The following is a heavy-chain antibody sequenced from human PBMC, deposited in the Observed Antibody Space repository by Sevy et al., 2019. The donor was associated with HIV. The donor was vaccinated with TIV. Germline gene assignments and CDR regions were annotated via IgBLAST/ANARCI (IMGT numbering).Heavy chain of an antibody. D-gene: IGHD6-13*01. CDR1: GFTFSSYW. CDR3: ARGPSGAAAGRFDS. V-gene: IGHV3-7*01. J-gene: IGHJ4*02. Sequence: GGCLRLSCAASGFTFSSYWINWVRQAPGEGLEWVANINQGGNQKHYMDSVKGRFTISRDNAENAVYLQMNSLRVEDTAVYYCARGPSGAAAGRFDSWGREPWSPSPQ. CDR2: INQGGNQK.